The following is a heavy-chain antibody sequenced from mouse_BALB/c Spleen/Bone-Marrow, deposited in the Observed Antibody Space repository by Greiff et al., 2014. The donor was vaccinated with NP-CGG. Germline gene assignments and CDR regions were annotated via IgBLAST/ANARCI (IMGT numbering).Heavy chain of an antibody. V-gene: IGHV1-69*02. CDR1: GYTFTSYW. J-gene: IGHJ4*01. D-gene: IGHD2-1*01. CDR3: TRAGNYGNYYAMDY. CDR2: IYPSDSYT. Sequence: QVHVKQSGAELVRPGASVKLSCKASGYTFTSYWINWVKQRPGQGLEWIGNIYPSDSYTNYNQKFKDKATLTVDKSSSTAYMQLSSPTSEDSAVYFCTRAGNYGNYYAMDYWGQGTSVTVS.